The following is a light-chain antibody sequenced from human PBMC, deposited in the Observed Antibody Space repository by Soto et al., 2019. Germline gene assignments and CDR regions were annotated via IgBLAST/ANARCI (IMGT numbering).Light chain of an antibody. CDR2: EVS. V-gene: IGLV2-23*02. Sequence: QSALTQPASVSGSPGQSITISCTGTSSDVGRYNLVSWYQQHPGKAPKLLIYEVSERPSGVSDRFSVSKSGSTASLTISCLQTEDEGNYYCCSYAGSGLGVFGGGTKLTVL. J-gene: IGLJ3*02. CDR1: SSDVGRYNL. CDR3: CSYAGSGLGV.